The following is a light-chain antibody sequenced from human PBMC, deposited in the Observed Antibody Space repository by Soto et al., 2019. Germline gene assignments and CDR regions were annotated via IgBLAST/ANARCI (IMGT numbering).Light chain of an antibody. CDR3: SSYAGSNHVI. CDR1: SSDVGGYNY. V-gene: IGLV2-8*01. CDR2: EVN. Sequence: QSALTQPPSASGSPGQSVTISCTGTSSDVGGYNYVSWYQQHPGKAPKLMIYEVNKRPSGVPDRFSGSKSDNTASLTVSGLQAEDEAYYDCSSYAGSNHVIFGGGTKLTVL. J-gene: IGLJ2*01.